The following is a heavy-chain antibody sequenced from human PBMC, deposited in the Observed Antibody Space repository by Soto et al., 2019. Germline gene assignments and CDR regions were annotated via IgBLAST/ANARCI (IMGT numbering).Heavy chain of an antibody. CDR2: IYYGGTT. V-gene: IGHV4-59*11. J-gene: IGHJ4*02. D-gene: IGHD2-15*01. Sequence: SETLSLTCTVSGISIRDHYWSWIRQPPGKGLEWIGFIYYGGTTNYNPSLKSRVTISVDTSKSQFSLKLSSVTAADTAVYYCARGGASSKYFAYWGQGTLVTVSS. CDR3: ARGGASSKYFAY. CDR1: GISIRDHY.